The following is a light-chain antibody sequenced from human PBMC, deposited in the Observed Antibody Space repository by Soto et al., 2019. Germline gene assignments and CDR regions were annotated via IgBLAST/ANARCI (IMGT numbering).Light chain of an antibody. CDR2: DVS. Sequence: QSALTQPASVSGSPGQSITISCTGTSSDVGGYNSVSWYQQHPGKAPKLMIYDVSNRPSGVSNRFSGSKSVNTASLTISGLQAEDEADYYSSSYTSSSTVVFGGGTKLTVL. CDR3: SSYTSSSTVV. CDR1: SSDVGGYNS. V-gene: IGLV2-14*01. J-gene: IGLJ2*01.